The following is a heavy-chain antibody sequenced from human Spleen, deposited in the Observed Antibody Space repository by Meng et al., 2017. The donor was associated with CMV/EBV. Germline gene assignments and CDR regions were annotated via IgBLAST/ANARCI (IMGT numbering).Heavy chain of an antibody. CDR1: GFIFSDYF. J-gene: IGHJ5*02. D-gene: IGHD1-26*01. Sequence: RLSCAASGFIFSDYFMSWIRQAPGKGLEWVSYVSSTSNTIYYADSVKGRFTISRDNAKNSLYLQMDGLRAEDTAVYCCARVGLEWIDPWGQGTLVTVSS. CDR2: VSSTSNTI. CDR3: ARVGLEWIDP. V-gene: IGHV3-11*01.